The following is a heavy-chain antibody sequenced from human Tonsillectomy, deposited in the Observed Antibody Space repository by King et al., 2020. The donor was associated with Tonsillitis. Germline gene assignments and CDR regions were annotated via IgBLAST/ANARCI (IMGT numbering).Heavy chain of an antibody. CDR3: ARTTLYCSGGGCYSSRGDY. V-gene: IGHV1-2*02. D-gene: IGHD2-15*01. J-gene: IGHJ4*02. CDR2: INPNSGGT. Sequence: VQLVESGAEVKKPGASVKVSCKTSGYTFTGFFMHWVRQAPGQGLEWMGWINPNSGGTNYAQKFQGRVTMTRDTSISTAYMDLSSLRSDDTAVYYCARTTLYCSGGGCYSSRGDYWGQGTLVTVSS. CDR1: GYTFTGFF.